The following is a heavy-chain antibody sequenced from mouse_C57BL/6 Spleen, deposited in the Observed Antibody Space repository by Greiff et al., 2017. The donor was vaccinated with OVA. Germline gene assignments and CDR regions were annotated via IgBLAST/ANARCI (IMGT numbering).Heavy chain of an antibody. CDR3: ARDRRYCDY. Sequence: DVQLVESGGGLVKPGGSLKLSCAASGFTFSSYAMSWVRQTPEKRLEWVATISDGGSYTYYPDNVKGRFTISRDNAKNNLYLQMSHLKSEDTAMYYCARDRRYCDYWGQGTTLTVSS. J-gene: IGHJ2*01. CDR1: GFTFSSYA. V-gene: IGHV5-4*01. CDR2: ISDGGSYT.